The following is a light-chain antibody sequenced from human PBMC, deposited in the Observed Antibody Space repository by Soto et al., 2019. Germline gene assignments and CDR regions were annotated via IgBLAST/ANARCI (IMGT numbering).Light chain of an antibody. J-gene: IGKJ4*01. Sequence: EIVRPQSPATLSVSPGERATLSCRASQSVSSNLAWYQQKPGQAPRLLISGASTGATGIPARFSGSGSGTEFTLTISSLQSEDCAIYYCQQYHTWPITFGGGTKVDIK. V-gene: IGKV3-15*01. CDR3: QQYHTWPIT. CDR2: GAS. CDR1: QSVSSN.